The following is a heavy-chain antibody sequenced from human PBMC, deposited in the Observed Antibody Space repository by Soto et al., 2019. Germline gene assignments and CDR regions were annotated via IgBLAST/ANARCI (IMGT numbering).Heavy chain of an antibody. CDR2: IKQDGSEK. CDR1: GFTFSSYW. J-gene: IGHJ5*02. V-gene: IGHV3-7*01. D-gene: IGHD3-22*01. CDR3: ARDYYDSSGYYLNWFDP. Sequence: EVQLVESGGGLVQPGGSLRLSCAASGFTFSSYWMSWVRQAPGKGLEWVANIKQDGSEKYYVDSVKGRFTISRGNAKNSLYLQMNSLRAEDTAVYYCARDYYDSSGYYLNWFDPWGQGTLVTVSS.